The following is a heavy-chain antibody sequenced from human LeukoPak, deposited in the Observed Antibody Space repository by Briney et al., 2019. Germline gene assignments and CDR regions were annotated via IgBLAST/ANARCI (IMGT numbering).Heavy chain of an antibody. CDR2: ISSSGGST. D-gene: IGHD5-12*01. CDR1: GFTFSNYA. V-gene: IGHV3-23*01. J-gene: IGHJ4*02. Sequence: GGSLRLSCAASGFTFSNYAMSWVRQAPGKGLEWVSSISSSGGSTFYANSVKGRFTISRDKSKNTLHLQMNSLKAEDTAVYYCAKTSRVNSAYDSPFDYWGQGTLVTVSS. CDR3: AKTSRVNSAYDSPFDY.